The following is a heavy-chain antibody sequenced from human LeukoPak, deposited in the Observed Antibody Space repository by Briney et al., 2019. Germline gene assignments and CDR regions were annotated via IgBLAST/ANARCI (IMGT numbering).Heavy chain of an antibody. Sequence: GESLKISCNGSGYSFATYWIAWVCQMPGKGLEWMGDIYPSDSDTKYSLSFQGQVTISADTSLSTAYLQWSSLQSSDSAIYFCARRHSYCTSSSCYLYLDTWGQGTLVTVSP. CDR2: IYPSDSDT. CDR3: ARRHSYCTSSSCYLYLDT. V-gene: IGHV5-51*01. J-gene: IGHJ4*02. CDR1: GYSFATYW. D-gene: IGHD2-2*01.